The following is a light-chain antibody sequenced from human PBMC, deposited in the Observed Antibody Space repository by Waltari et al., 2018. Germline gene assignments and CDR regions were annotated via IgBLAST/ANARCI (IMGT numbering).Light chain of an antibody. J-gene: IGLJ2*01. CDR3: AAWDDSLNGLVV. V-gene: IGLV1-44*01. CDR2: SNN. Sequence: QSVLTQPPSASGTPGQRVTISCSGSSSNIGSNTVNWYQQLPGTAPKLLIYSNNQRPSGVPDLFSVSKSGTSASRAISGLQSEDEADYYCAAWDDSLNGLVVFGGGTKLTVL. CDR1: SSNIGSNT.